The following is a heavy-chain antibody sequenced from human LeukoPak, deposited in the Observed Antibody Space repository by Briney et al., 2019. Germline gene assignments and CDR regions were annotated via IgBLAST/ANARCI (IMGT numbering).Heavy chain of an antibody. CDR1: GGSISSSSYY. Sequence: SETLSLTCTVSGGSISSSSYYWGWIRQPPGKGLEWIGSIYYSGSTYYNPSLKSRVTISVDTSKNQFSLKLSSVTAADTAVYYCASPYSSSFLVEDYWGQGTLVTVSS. J-gene: IGHJ4*02. CDR3: ASPYSSSFLVEDY. D-gene: IGHD6-6*01. V-gene: IGHV4-39*01. CDR2: IYYSGST.